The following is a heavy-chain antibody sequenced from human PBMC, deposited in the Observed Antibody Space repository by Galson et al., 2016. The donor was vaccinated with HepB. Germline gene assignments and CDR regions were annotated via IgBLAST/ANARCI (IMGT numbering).Heavy chain of an antibody. Sequence: QSGAEVKKPGESLQISCKGSGYSFTSYWIGWVRQMPGKALEWMGIIYPGDSDIRYSPSFQGQVTISANNSISTAYMELSSLRSEDTAVYYCAYGGNYFLEVWGQGTSVTVSS. D-gene: IGHD2/OR15-2a*01. CDR2: IYPGDSDI. V-gene: IGHV5-51*01. J-gene: IGHJ6*02. CDR1: GYSFTSYW. CDR3: AYGGNYFLEV.